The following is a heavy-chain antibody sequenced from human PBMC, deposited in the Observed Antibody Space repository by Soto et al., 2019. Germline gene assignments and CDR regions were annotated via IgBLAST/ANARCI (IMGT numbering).Heavy chain of an antibody. J-gene: IGHJ6*02. CDR2: IYPGDSDT. CDR1: GYSFTSYW. V-gene: IGHV5-51*01. Sequence: GESLKISCKGCGYSFTSYWIGWVRQMPGKGLEWMGIIYPGDSDTRYSPSFQGQVTISADKSISTAYLQWSSLKASDTAMYYCARLGNTAMARMDVWGQGTTVTVSS. D-gene: IGHD5-18*01. CDR3: ARLGNTAMARMDV.